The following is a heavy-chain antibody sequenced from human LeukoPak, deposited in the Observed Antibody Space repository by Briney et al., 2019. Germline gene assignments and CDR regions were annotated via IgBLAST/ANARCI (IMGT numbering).Heavy chain of an antibody. J-gene: IGHJ4*02. Sequence: GASVKVSCKASGGTFSSYAISWVRQAPGQGLEWMGGIIPIFGTANYAQKFQGRVTITADESTSTAYMELSSLRSEDTAVYYCAKDGSIAVADWRGFDYWGQGTLVTVSS. D-gene: IGHD6-19*01. CDR3: AKDGSIAVADWRGFDY. V-gene: IGHV1-69*13. CDR1: GGTFSSYA. CDR2: IIPIFGTA.